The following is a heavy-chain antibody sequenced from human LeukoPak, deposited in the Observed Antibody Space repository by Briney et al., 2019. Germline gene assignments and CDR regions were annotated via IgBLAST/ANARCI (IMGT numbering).Heavy chain of an antibody. CDR3: TKAVGVTRGYYYSGMDV. D-gene: IGHD1-26*01. Sequence: GGSLRLSCAASGFTFSSYAMTWVRQAPGKGLEWVSAISGGDGSAYYADSVKGRFTISRDSSMNTLYLQMNSLTAGDTAVYYWTKAVGVTRGYYYSGMDVWGQGTTVTVSS. CDR1: GFTFSSYA. V-gene: IGHV3-23*01. J-gene: IGHJ6*02. CDR2: ISGGDGSA.